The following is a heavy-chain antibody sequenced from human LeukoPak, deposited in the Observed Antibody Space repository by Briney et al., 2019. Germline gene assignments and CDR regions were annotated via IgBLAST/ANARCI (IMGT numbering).Heavy chain of an antibody. D-gene: IGHD1-26*01. J-gene: IGHJ4*02. Sequence: SETLSLTCAVSGGSISSSNWWSWVRQPPGKGLEWIGEIYHSGSTNYNPSLKSRVTISVDTSKNQFSLKLSSVTAADTAVYYCARTRIGLLTDYWGQGTLVTVSS. V-gene: IGHV4-4*02. CDR1: GGSISSSNW. CDR2: IYHSGST. CDR3: ARTRIGLLTDY.